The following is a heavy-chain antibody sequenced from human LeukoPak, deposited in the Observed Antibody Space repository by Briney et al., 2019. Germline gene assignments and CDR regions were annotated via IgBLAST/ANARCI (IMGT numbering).Heavy chain of an antibody. D-gene: IGHD2-15*01. CDR3: ARGAHCSGGSCYTRGFDY. J-gene: IGHJ4*02. CDR2: ISAYNGNT. V-gene: IGHV1-18*01. Sequence: ASVTVSFKAXGYTFTSYGISWVRQAPGQGGEWMGWISAYNGNTNYAQKLQGRVTMTTDTSTSTAYMELRSLRSDDTAVYYCARGAHCSGGSCYTRGFDYWGQGTLVTVSS. CDR1: GYTFTSYG.